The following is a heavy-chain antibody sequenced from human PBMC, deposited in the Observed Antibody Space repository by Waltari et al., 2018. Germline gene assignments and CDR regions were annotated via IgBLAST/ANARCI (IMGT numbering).Heavy chain of an antibody. CDR2: IYYSGST. Sequence: QVQLQESGPGLVKPSETLSLTCTVSGGSISSHYWSWIRQPPGKGLEWIGYIYYSGSTNYNPSLKSRVTISVDTSKNQFSLKLSSVTAADTAVYYCSVSGSYAPGTIDYWGQGTLVTVSS. V-gene: IGHV4-59*11. D-gene: IGHD1-26*01. CDR3: SVSGSYAPGTIDY. CDR1: GGSISSHY. J-gene: IGHJ4*02.